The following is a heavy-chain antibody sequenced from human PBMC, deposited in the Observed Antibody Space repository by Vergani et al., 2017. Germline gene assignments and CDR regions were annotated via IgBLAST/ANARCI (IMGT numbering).Heavy chain of an antibody. CDR1: GFTFNQYG. D-gene: IGHD1-14*01. J-gene: IGHJ5*02. CDR3: ARDLRLLYNQFDP. CDR2: TWYDGNNK. Sequence: QVQLVESGGGVVQPGRSLRLSCVASGFTFNQYGMHWVRQAPGKGLEWVAVTWYDGNNKQYADSVKGRFTISRDNSKSTMYLQMNSLRDEDTGVYYCARDLRLLYNQFDPWGQGTLVTVSS. V-gene: IGHV3-33*01.